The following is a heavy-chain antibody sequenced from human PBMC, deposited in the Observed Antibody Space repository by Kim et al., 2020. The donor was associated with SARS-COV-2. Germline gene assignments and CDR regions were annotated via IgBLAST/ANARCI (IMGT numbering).Heavy chain of an antibody. CDR2: ISSSSSYT. Sequence: GGSLRLSCAASGFTFSDFYMSWIRQAPGKGLEWVSYISSSSSYTNYADSVKGRFTISRDNAKNSLYLQMNSLRAEDTAVYYCARGRDGYNFAHDYWGQGTLVTVSS. CDR1: GFTFSDFY. J-gene: IGHJ4*02. D-gene: IGHD5-12*01. V-gene: IGHV3-11*05. CDR3: ARGRDGYNFAHDY.